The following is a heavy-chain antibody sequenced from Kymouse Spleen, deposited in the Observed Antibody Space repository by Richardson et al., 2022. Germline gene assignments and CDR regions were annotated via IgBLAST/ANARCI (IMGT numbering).Heavy chain of an antibody. CDR1: GFTFSSYG. D-gene: IGHD1-20*01,IGHD1-7*01. Sequence: QVQLVESGGGVVQPGRSLRLSCAASGFTFSSYGMHWVRQAPGKGLEWVAVIWYDGSNKYYADSVKGRFTISRDNSKNTLYLQMNSLRAEDTAVYYCAREITGTLFDYWGQGTLVTVSS. CDR2: IWYDGSNK. J-gene: IGHJ4*02. V-gene: IGHV3-33*01. CDR3: AREITGTLFDY.